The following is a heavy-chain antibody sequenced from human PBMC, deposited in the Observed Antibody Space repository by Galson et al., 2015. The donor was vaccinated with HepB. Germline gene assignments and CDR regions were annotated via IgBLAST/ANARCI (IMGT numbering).Heavy chain of an antibody. V-gene: IGHV4-39*01. Sequence: ETLSLTCTVSGGSIDTSDYYWGWIRQPPGKGLEWIANIHYSGSTYYNPSLKSRVTISVDTSKNQLSLEVNSVTAADTAVYYCARQTKAHYEVGPWGQGTLVTVSS. J-gene: IGHJ5*02. CDR2: IHYSGST. D-gene: IGHD4-17*01. CDR1: GGSIDTSDYY. CDR3: ARQTKAHYEVGP.